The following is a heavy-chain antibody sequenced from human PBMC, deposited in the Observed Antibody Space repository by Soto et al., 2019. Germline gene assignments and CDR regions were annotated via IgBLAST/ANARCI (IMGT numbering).Heavy chain of an antibody. CDR3: ARESQWLVHLDY. D-gene: IGHD6-19*01. CDR1: GFTFSSYA. V-gene: IGHV3-30-3*01. CDR2: ISYDGSNK. Sequence: QVQLVESGGGVVQPGRSLRLSCADSGFTFSSYAMHWVRQAPGKGLEWVAVISYDGSNKYYADSVKGRFTISRDNSKNTLYLQMNSLRAEDTAVYYCARESQWLVHLDYWGQGTLVTVSS. J-gene: IGHJ4*02.